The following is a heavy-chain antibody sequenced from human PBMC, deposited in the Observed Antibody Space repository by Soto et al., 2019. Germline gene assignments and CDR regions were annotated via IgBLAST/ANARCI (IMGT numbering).Heavy chain of an antibody. CDR1: GFTFTTYS. J-gene: IGHJ4*02. D-gene: IGHD3-22*01. CDR2: MSYDARNE. CDR3: ARDRRGSGYYY. V-gene: IGHV3-30*04. Sequence: GGSLRLSCAASGFTFTTYSMYWVRQAPGKGLEWVALMSYDARNEYYADSVKGRFTISRDNAKNSLYLQMNSLRDEDTAVYYCARDRRGSGYYYWGQGTLVTVSS.